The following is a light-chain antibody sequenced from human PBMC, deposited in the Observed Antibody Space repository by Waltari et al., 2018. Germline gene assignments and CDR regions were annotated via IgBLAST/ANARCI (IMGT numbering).Light chain of an antibody. V-gene: IGLV1-51*02. Sequence: QSVLTQPPSVSAAPGPRVTIPCSGGSSTFGQNYVPWYRQLPGTAPQLLIFVDSERPSGIPGRFSGSKSGTSATLDITGLQSGDEADYYCGTWDSSLSGAVFGGGTHLTVL. CDR3: GTWDSSLSGAV. J-gene: IGLJ7*01. CDR1: SSTFGQNY. CDR2: VDS.